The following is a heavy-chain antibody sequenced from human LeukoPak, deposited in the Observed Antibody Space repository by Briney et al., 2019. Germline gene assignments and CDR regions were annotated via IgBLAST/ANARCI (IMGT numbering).Heavy chain of an antibody. J-gene: IGHJ1*01. D-gene: IGHD4-17*01. CDR2: MNPNSGNT. V-gene: IGHV1-8*03. CDR1: GYTFTSYD. CDR3: ARNDYAGSENFQH. Sequence: ASVKVSCKASGYTFTSYDINWVRQATGQGLEWMGWMNPNSGNTGYAQKFQGRVTITRNTSISTAYMELSSLRSEDTAVYYGARNDYAGSENFQHWGQGTLVTVSS.